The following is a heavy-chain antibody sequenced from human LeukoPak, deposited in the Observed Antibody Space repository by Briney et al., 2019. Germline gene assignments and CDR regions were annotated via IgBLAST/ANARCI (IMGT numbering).Heavy chain of an antibody. CDR2: ISSSSSYI. V-gene: IGHV3-21*01. CDR1: GFTFSSYS. D-gene: IGHD3-9*01. Sequence: GGSLRLSCAASGFTFSSYSMNWVRQAPGKGLEGVSSISSSSSYIYYADSVKGRFTISRDNAKNSLYLQMNSLRAEDTAVYSGARDRYDILTGYSPLDYWGQGTLVTVSS. J-gene: IGHJ4*02. CDR3: ARDRYDILTGYSPLDY.